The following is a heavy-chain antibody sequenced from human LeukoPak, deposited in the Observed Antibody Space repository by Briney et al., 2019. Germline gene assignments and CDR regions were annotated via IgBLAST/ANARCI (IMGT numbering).Heavy chain of an antibody. CDR3: ARDAVTVNSYYFDY. CDR2: IYNSGST. Sequence: ASETLSLTCTVSGGSISSYYWSWIRQPPGKGLEWIGYIYNSGSTKYNPSLKSRVTISVDTSKNQISLKLSSVTAADTAVYYCARDAVTVNSYYFDYWGQGTLVTVSS. D-gene: IGHD4-11*01. V-gene: IGHV4-59*01. J-gene: IGHJ4*02. CDR1: GGSISSYY.